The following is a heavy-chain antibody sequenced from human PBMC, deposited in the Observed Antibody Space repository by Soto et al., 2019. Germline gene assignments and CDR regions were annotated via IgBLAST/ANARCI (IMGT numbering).Heavy chain of an antibody. D-gene: IGHD3-22*01. CDR1: GGTFSSYA. V-gene: IGHV1-69*13. Sequence: ASVKVSCKASGGTFSSYAISWVRQAPGQGLEWMGGIIPIFGTANYAQKFQGRVTITADESTSTAYMELSSLRSEGTAVYYCARDQTYYYDSSGLTHDAFDIWGQGTMVTVSS. CDR2: IIPIFGTA. J-gene: IGHJ3*02. CDR3: ARDQTYYYDSSGLTHDAFDI.